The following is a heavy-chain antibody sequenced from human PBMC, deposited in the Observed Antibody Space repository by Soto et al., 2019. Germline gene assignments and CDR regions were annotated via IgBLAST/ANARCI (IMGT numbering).Heavy chain of an antibody. Sequence: GGSLRLSCAASGFTFSSYAMSWVRQAPGKGLEWVSAISGSGGSTYYADSVKGLFTISRDNSKNTLYLQMNSLRAEDTAVYYCAKDPYDYGDYNFDYWGQGTLVTVSS. J-gene: IGHJ4*02. V-gene: IGHV3-23*01. CDR3: AKDPYDYGDYNFDY. CDR2: ISGSGGST. CDR1: GFTFSSYA. D-gene: IGHD4-17*01.